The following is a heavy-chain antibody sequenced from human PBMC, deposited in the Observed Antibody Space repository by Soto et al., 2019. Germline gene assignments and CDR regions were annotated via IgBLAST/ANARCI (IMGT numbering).Heavy chain of an antibody. CDR3: VRAGANDF. D-gene: IGHD7-27*01. CDR1: GFTFSNYW. CDR2: ISDDGGST. V-gene: IGHV3-74*01. Sequence: VQLVESGGGLVQPGGSLRLSCAASGFTFSNYWMHWVRQAPGKGLVWVSRISDDGGSTTYADSVKGRFTISRDNAKNMLYLQMNSLRAEDTAVYYCVRAGANDFWGQGTLVTVSS. J-gene: IGHJ4*02.